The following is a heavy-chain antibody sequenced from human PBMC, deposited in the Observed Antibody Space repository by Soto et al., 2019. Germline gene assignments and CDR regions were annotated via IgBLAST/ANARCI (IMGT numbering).Heavy chain of an antibody. Sequence: QLQLQESGSGLVKPSQTLSLTCAVSGGSISSGGFSWSWIRQPPGKGLEWIGYISHSGSTSYNPSLKRRVTISIDRSKNQFSLKLNSVTAADTAVYYCARDNGGDLDYWGQGTLVTVSS. CDR1: GGSISSGGFS. CDR2: ISHSGST. V-gene: IGHV4-30-2*01. J-gene: IGHJ4*02. D-gene: IGHD2-21*02. CDR3: ARDNGGDLDY.